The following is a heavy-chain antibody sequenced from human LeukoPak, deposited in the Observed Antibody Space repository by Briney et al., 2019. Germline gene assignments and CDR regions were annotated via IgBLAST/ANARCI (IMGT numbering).Heavy chain of an antibody. CDR3: AREGDSRSYFDY. V-gene: IGHV4-59*01. D-gene: IGHD6-6*01. CDR2: IYYSGST. J-gene: IGHJ4*02. CDR1: GGSISSYY. Sequence: SETLSLTCTVSGGSISSYYWSWIRQPPGKGLEWIGYIYYSGSTNYNPSLKSRVTISVDTSKNQFSLKLSSVTAADTAVYYCAREGDSRSYFDYWGQGTLVTVSS.